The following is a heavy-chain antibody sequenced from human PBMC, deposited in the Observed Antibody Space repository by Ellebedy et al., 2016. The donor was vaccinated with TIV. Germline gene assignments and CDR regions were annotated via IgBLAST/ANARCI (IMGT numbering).Heavy chain of an antibody. Sequence: AASVKVSCQASGYTFASYGVNWVRQAPAQGLAWMGWINTNSGNPTYAQAFTGRIVFFLDTSVSTAYLQISSLRAEDSAVYYCARTGIWGNAFDIWGQGTMVTVSS. D-gene: IGHD7-27*01. CDR2: INTNSGNP. J-gene: IGHJ3*02. CDR3: ARTGIWGNAFDI. CDR1: GYTFASYG. V-gene: IGHV7-4-1*02.